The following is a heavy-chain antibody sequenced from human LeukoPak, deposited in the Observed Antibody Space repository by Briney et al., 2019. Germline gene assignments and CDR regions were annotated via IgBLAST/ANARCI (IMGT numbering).Heavy chain of an antibody. J-gene: IGHJ4*02. CDR2: TYYRSKWHN. CDR3: ARNTAMIDY. Sequence: SQTLSLTCAISGDSVSSKTSAWNWIRQSPSRGLEWLGRTYYRSKWHNDYAVPVKSRVTINPDTFNNQFSLQLTSVTPEDTAVYYCARNTAMIDYWGQGTLVTVSS. V-gene: IGHV6-1*01. D-gene: IGHD5-18*01. CDR1: GDSVSSKTSA.